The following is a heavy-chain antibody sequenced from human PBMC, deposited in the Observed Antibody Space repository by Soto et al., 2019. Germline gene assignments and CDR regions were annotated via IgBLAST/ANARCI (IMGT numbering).Heavy chain of an antibody. D-gene: IGHD4-17*01. Sequence: EVQLVESGGGLVQPGGSLRLSCATSGFTLGGYWMNWVRQAPGKGLVWVSRISSAGSSTTYADSVKGRFTFSRDNAKNTLYLEMKSLRADDTAVYYCARENSAYGDPATSDYSNYMDVWGKGTTVTVSS. CDR3: ARENSAYGDPATSDYSNYMDV. CDR1: GFTLGGYW. V-gene: IGHV3-74*01. CDR2: ISSAGSST. J-gene: IGHJ6*03.